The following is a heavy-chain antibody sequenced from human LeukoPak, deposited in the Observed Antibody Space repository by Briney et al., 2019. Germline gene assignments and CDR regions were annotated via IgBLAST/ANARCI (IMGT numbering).Heavy chain of an antibody. CDR2: ISAYNGNT. J-gene: IGHJ4*02. CDR1: GYTFTSYG. V-gene: IGHV1-18*04. CDR3: ARDRQITMVRGVIIPFDY. Sequence: AASVKVSCKASGYTFTSYGISWVRQAPGQGLEWMGWISAYNGNTNYAQKLQGRVTMTTDTSTSTAYMELRSLRSDGTAVYYCARDRQITMVRGVIIPFDYWGQGTLVTVSS. D-gene: IGHD3-10*01.